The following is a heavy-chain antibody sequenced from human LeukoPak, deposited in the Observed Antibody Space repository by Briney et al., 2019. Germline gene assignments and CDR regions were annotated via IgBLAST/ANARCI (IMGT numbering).Heavy chain of an antibody. Sequence: ASVKVSCKASGYSFTDYYMHWVRQAPGQGLEWMGIINPSGGSTSYAQKFQGRVTMTRDMSTSTVYMELSSLRSEDTAVYYCAREGISGGAGFDYWGQGTLVTVSS. CDR1: GYSFTDYY. CDR2: INPSGGST. J-gene: IGHJ4*02. D-gene: IGHD1-14*01. V-gene: IGHV1-46*01. CDR3: AREGISGGAGFDY.